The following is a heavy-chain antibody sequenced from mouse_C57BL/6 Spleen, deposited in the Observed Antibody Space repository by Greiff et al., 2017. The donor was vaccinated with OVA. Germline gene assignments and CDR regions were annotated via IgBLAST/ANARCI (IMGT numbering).Heavy chain of an antibody. J-gene: IGHJ3*01. Sequence: VKLMESGAELVRPGASVTLSCTASGYTFTDYEMHWVKQTPVHGLEWIGAIDPETGGTAYNQKFKGKAILTADKSSSTAYMELRSLTSEYSAVYYCTRLGSYWGQGTLVTVSA. CDR1: GYTFTDYE. V-gene: IGHV1-15*01. CDR3: TRLGSY. CDR2: IDPETGGT.